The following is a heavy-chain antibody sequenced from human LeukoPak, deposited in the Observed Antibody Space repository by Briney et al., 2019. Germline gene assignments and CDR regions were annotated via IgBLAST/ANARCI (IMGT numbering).Heavy chain of an antibody. CDR3: ARDRMGYSGYDPDY. J-gene: IGHJ4*02. CDR1: GFTFSSYG. CDR2: ISYSGSNK. D-gene: IGHD5-12*01. V-gene: IGHV3-30*03. Sequence: GGSLRFSCAASGFTFSSYGMHWVRQAPGKGLEWVAVISYSGSNKYYADSVKGRFTISRDNSKNTLYLQMNSLRAEDTAVYYCARDRMGYSGYDPDYWGQGTLVTVSS.